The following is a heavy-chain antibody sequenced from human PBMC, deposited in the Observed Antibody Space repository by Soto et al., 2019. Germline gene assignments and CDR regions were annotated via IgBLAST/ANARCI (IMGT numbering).Heavy chain of an antibody. D-gene: IGHD3-3*01. Sequence: SETLSLTCTVSGGSIGGYYGSCIRQPPGKGLEWIGYIYYSGSTNYNPSLKSRVTISADTSKNQFSLKLSSVTAADTAVYYCARGGYYDFWSGLGWFDPWGQGTLVTVSS. V-gene: IGHV4-59*01. CDR2: IYYSGST. J-gene: IGHJ5*02. CDR3: ARGGYYDFWSGLGWFDP. CDR1: GGSIGGYY.